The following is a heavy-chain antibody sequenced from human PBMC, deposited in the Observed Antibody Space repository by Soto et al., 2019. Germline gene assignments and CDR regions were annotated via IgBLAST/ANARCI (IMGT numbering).Heavy chain of an antibody. V-gene: IGHV2-5*01. Sequence: QITLKESGPTLVKPTQPPTLTCTFSGFSPSTSGVGVGWIRQPPGKALEWLPLIYWNDDKRYSPSLKSRLNIAKDTSKNQVVLNMTNMDPVDTATYFCARRPRYSNYVDYWGQGTLVTVSS. CDR3: ARRPRYSNYVDY. CDR2: IYWNDDK. D-gene: IGHD4-4*01. CDR1: GFSPSTSGVG. J-gene: IGHJ4*02.